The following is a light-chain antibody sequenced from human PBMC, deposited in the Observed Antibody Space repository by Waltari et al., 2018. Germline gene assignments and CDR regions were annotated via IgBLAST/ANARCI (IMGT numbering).Light chain of an antibody. J-gene: IGKJ1*01. CDR1: QSISSY. CDR3: QQSYSTPRT. Sequence: DIQMTQSPSSLSASVGDRVTITCRASQSISSYLNWYQQKPGKAPKPLNYAASSLQSGVPSRFSGSGSGTDFTLTISSLQPEDFATYYCQQSYSTPRTFGQGTKVEIK. V-gene: IGKV1-39*01. CDR2: AAS.